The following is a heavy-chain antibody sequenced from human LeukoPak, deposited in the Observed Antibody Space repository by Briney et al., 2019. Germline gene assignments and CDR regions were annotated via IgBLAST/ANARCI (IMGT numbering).Heavy chain of an antibody. Sequence: PSETLSLTCTVSGGSISSYYWSWIRQPPGKGLEWIGYIYYSGSTNYNPSLKSRVTISVDTSKNQFSLKLSSVTAADTAVYYCARDSTSGYNDYWGQGTLVTVSS. V-gene: IGHV4-59*01. CDR3: ARDSTSGYNDY. D-gene: IGHD3-22*01. CDR1: GGSISSYY. J-gene: IGHJ4*02. CDR2: IYYSGST.